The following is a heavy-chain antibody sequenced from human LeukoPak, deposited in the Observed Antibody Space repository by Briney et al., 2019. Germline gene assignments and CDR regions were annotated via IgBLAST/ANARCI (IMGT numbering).Heavy chain of an antibody. D-gene: IGHD3-22*01. CDR1: GFTFSSYG. CDR2: IWYDGSNK. J-gene: IGHJ5*02. V-gene: IGHV3-33*06. Sequence: GGSLRLSCAASGFTFSSYGMHWVRQAPGKGLEWVAVIWYDGSNKYYADSVKGRFTISRDNSKNTLYLQMNSLRAEDTAVYYCAKDSLTYYYDSSGYYQFGWFDPWGQGTLVTVSS. CDR3: AKDSLTYYYDSSGYYQFGWFDP.